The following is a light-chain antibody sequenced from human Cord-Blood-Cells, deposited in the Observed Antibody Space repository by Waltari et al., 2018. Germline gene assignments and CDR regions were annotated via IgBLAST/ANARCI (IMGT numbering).Light chain of an antibody. J-gene: IGKJ3*01. V-gene: IGKV1-39*01. CDR3: QQSYSTPFT. CDR1: QSISSY. CDR2: AAS. Sequence: DIQMTQSPSSLSASVGDRVTITCRASQSISSYLNCYQQKPGKPSKLMIYAASSLQSGVPSRFSGSGSGTDFTLTISSLQPEDFATYYCQQSYSTPFTFGPGTKVDIK.